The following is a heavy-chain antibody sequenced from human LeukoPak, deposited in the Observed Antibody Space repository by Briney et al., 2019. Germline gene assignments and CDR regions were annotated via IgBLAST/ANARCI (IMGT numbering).Heavy chain of an antibody. Sequence: KTGGSLRLSCAASGFTFSIYSMNWVRQAPGKGLELVSSIISSSSYIYYADSVKGRFTISRDNAKNSLYLQMNSLRAEDTAVYYCARDRYCSSTSCYSNWFDPWGQGTLVTVSS. J-gene: IGHJ5*02. V-gene: IGHV3-21*01. CDR3: ARDRYCSSTSCYSNWFDP. D-gene: IGHD2-2*01. CDR1: GFTFSIYS. CDR2: IISSSSYI.